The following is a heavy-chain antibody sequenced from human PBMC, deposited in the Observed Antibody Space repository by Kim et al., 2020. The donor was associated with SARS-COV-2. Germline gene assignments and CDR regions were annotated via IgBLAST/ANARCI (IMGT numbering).Heavy chain of an antibody. D-gene: IGHD6-19*01. V-gene: IGHV2-5*02. Sequence: SGPKLVNPTQTLTLTCTFSGFSISTSGVGVGWIRQPPGKALEWLVLIYWDDDKRYSPSLKSRLTITKDTSKNQVVLTMTNMDPVDTATYFCAHRRGNSGWSQGYFDSWGQGTLVTVSS. CDR2: IYWDDDK. CDR1: GFSISTSGVG. J-gene: IGHJ4*02. CDR3: AHRRGNSGWSQGYFDS.